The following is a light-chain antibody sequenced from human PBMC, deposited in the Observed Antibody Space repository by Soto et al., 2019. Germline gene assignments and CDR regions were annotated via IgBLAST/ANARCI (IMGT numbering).Light chain of an antibody. V-gene: IGLV4-69*01. CDR2: VNSDGRH. CDR1: SGHSSYA. Sequence: QLVLTQSPSASASLGASVKLTCTLSSGHSSYAIAWHQQQPERGPRYLMKVNSDGRHIKGDGIPDRFSGSSSGAERYLTISSLQSEDEADYYCQTWGTGIEVFGGGTKVTVL. CDR3: QTWGTGIEV. J-gene: IGLJ3*02.